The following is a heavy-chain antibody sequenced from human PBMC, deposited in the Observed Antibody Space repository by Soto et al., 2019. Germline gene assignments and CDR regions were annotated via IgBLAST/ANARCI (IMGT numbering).Heavy chain of an antibody. Sequence: PSETLSLTCTVSGGSMSSYYWSWIRQPPGKGLEWIGYIYYIGNTNYNPSLKSRVTILVDTSKNQFSLKLSSVTAADTAVYYCARVDPGSSNNYYYYGMDVWGQGTTVTVAS. CDR1: GGSMSSYY. V-gene: IGHV4-59*01. CDR2: IYYIGNT. D-gene: IGHD3-9*01. CDR3: ARVDPGSSNNYYYYGMDV. J-gene: IGHJ6*02.